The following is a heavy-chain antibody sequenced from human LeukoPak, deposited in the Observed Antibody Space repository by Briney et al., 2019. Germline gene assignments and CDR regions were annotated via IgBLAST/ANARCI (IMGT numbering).Heavy chain of an antibody. CDR3: ARYVVYGSGKYYFDY. CDR1: GGSVSSTTYF. J-gene: IGHJ4*02. Sequence: SETLSLTCTVSGGSVSSTTYFWSWIRRPPGKGLEWIASINYSGSTYYNPSLKSRVTISVDTSENQFSLKLSSVTAADTAVYYCARYVVYGSGKYYFDYWGQGTLVTVSS. D-gene: IGHD3-10*01. CDR2: INYSGST. V-gene: IGHV4-39*01.